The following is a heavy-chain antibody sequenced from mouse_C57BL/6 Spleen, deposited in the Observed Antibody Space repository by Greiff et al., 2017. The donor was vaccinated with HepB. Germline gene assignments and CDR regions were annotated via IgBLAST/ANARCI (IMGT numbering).Heavy chain of an antibody. V-gene: IGHV1-64*01. CDR1: SYTFTSYW. J-gene: IGHJ2*01. Sequence: QVQLKQPGAELVKPGASVKLSCKASSYTFTSYWMHWVKQRPGQGLEWIGMIHPNSGSTNYNEKFKSKATLTVDKSSSTAYMQLSSLTSEDSAVYYCARSPHYYGSSYYFDYWGQGTTLTVSS. CDR2: IHPNSGST. CDR3: ARSPHYYGSSYYFDY. D-gene: IGHD1-1*01.